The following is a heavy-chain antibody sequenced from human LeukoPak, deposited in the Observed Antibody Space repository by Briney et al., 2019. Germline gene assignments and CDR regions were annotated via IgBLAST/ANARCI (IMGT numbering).Heavy chain of an antibody. V-gene: IGHV3-30*02. CDR1: GFTFSSYG. Sequence: PGGSLRLSCAASGFTFSSYGMHWVRQAPGKGLEWVAFIRYDGSNKYYADSVKGRFTISRDNSKNTLYLQMNSLRAEDTAVYYCAKVRSITGTTNDFDYWGQGTLVTVSS. J-gene: IGHJ4*02. CDR3: AKVRSITGTTNDFDY. CDR2: IRYDGSNK. D-gene: IGHD1-20*01.